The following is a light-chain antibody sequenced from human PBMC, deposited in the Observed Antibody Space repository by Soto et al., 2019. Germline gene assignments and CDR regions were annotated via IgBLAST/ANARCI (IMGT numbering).Light chain of an antibody. CDR2: GAS. J-gene: IGKJ1*01. Sequence: DIVLTQSPGTLSLSPGERVTLSCRASQTVRSSSLAWYQQKPGQAPRLLIFGASTRAAGFPDRFSGSGSGTDFTLTISRLEPEDFAVYYCQQYGSSPRTFGQGTKVEIK. CDR3: QQYGSSPRT. V-gene: IGKV3-20*01. CDR1: QTVRSSS.